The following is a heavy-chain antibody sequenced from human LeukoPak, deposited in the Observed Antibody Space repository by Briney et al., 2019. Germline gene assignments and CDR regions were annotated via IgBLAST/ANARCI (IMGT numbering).Heavy chain of an antibody. J-gene: IGHJ6*03. CDR2: ISGNNDYT. Sequence: ASVKVSCKASGYSSNTYGFTWVRQAPGQGLQWIGWISGNNDYTQYAHNLQGRVTMTTDTSTSTGYMELRSLRPDDTAVYYCANVAKGRYLFYYMDVWGTGTTVTVSS. V-gene: IGHV1-18*01. CDR1: GYSSNTYG. D-gene: IGHD2-15*01. CDR3: ANVAKGRYLFYYMDV.